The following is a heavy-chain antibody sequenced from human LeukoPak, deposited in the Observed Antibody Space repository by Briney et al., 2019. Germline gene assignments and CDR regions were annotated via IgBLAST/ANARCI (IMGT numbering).Heavy chain of an antibody. CDR3: ARDNIAAAGIFN. Sequence: SVKVSCKASGGTFSSYAISWVRQAPGQGLEWMGGIIPIFGTANYAQKFQGRVTITADESTSTAYMELSSLRSEDTAVYYCARDNIAAAGIFNWGQGTLVTVSS. CDR2: IIPIFGTA. V-gene: IGHV1-69*13. J-gene: IGHJ4*02. CDR1: GGTFSSYA. D-gene: IGHD6-13*01.